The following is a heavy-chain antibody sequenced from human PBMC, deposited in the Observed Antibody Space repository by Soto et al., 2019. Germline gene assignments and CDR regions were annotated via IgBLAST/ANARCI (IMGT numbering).Heavy chain of an antibody. CDR1: GFTFSSYG. Sequence: GGSLRLSCAASGFTFSSYGMHWVRQAPGKGLEWVAVISYDGSNKYYADSVKGRFTISRDNSKDTLYLQMNSLRAEDTAVYYCAKDVQQLLYYYYGMDVWGQGTTVTVSS. CDR2: ISYDGSNK. CDR3: AKDVQQLLYYYYGMDV. J-gene: IGHJ6*02. D-gene: IGHD6-13*01. V-gene: IGHV3-30*18.